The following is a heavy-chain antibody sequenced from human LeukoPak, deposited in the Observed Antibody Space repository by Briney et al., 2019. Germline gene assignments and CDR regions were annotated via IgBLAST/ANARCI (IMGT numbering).Heavy chain of an antibody. CDR2: ISVSGGST. D-gene: IGHD2-15*01. CDR1: GFIFSSYA. V-gene: IGHV3-23*01. CDR3: ARDIGFCSGDSCYPKSFQH. Sequence: PGGSLRLSCAASGFIFSSYAMSWVRQAPGKGLEWVSAISVSGGSTYYADSVKGRFTISRDNSKNTLYLQMNSLRAEDTAVYYCARDIGFCSGDSCYPKSFQHWGQGTLVTVSS. J-gene: IGHJ1*01.